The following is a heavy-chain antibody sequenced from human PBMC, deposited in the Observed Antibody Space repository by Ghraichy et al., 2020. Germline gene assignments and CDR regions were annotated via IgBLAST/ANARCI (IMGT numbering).Heavy chain of an antibody. V-gene: IGHV4-30-2*01. CDR1: GGSISSGGYS. D-gene: IGHD3-22*01. J-gene: IGHJ4*02. CDR3: ARGGYDSSGYYGVDY. Sequence: SLNISCAVSGGSISSGGYSWSWIRQPPGKGLEWIGYIYHSGSTYYNPSLKSRVTISVDRSKNQFSLKLSSVTAADTAVYYCARGGYDSSGYYGVDYWGQGTLVTVSS. CDR2: IYHSGST.